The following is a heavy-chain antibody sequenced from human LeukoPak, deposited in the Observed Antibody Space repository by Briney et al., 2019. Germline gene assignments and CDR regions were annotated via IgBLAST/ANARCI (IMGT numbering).Heavy chain of an antibody. CDR3: ARVMFRVRGVIADDGFDP. CDR1: GYTFTGYY. V-gene: IGHV1-2*02. Sequence: ASVKVSRKSSGYTFTGYYMNWVRQSRGQGLEWMGWINPNSGGTNYAQKFPGRVTLTRDTSISTAYMELSRLRSDDTAVYYGARVMFRVRGVIADDGFDPWGQGTLVTVSS. CDR2: INPNSGGT. D-gene: IGHD3-10*01. J-gene: IGHJ5*02.